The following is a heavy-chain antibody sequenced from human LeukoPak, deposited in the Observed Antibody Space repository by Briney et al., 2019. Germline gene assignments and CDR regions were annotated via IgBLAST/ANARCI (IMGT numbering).Heavy chain of an antibody. CDR2: IYPGDSDT. J-gene: IGHJ4*02. CDR3: ARSISVYNRIDY. CDR1: GYSFSSYW. V-gene: IGHV5-51*01. D-gene: IGHD1-14*01. Sequence: GESLKISCKGSGYSFSSYWIAWVRQMPGKGLEWMGIIYPGDSDTRYSPSFQGQVTISVDKSINTAYLQWSSLKASDTAMYYCARSISVYNRIDYLGPGTLVTVSS.